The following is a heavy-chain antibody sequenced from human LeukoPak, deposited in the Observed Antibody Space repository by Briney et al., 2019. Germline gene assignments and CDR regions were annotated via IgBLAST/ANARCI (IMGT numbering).Heavy chain of an antibody. CDR1: GFTFSSYE. CDR2: INSDGSRT. J-gene: IGHJ5*02. CDR3: TKSDWFDP. V-gene: IGHV3-74*01. Sequence: GGSLRLSCAASGFTFSSYEMNWVRQAPGKGLEWVSRINSDGSRTSYADSVQGRFTISRDNAENTVFLQMNSLRVEDTAVYYCTKSDWFDPWGQGALVTVSS.